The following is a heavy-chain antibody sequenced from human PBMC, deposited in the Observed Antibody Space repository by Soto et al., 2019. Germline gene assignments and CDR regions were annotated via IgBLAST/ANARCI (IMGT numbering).Heavy chain of an antibody. CDR2: ISAYNGNT. Sequence: QVQLVQSGAEVKKPGASVKVSCKASGYTFTSYGISWVRQAPGQGLEWMGWISAYNGNTNYAQKPQGRVTMTTVTSTSTADMELRSLRSDDTAVYYCARDEWSSTSCLGEGYYGMDVWGQGTTVTVSS. D-gene: IGHD2-2*01. V-gene: IGHV1-18*01. CDR1: GYTFTSYG. CDR3: ARDEWSSTSCLGEGYYGMDV. J-gene: IGHJ6*02.